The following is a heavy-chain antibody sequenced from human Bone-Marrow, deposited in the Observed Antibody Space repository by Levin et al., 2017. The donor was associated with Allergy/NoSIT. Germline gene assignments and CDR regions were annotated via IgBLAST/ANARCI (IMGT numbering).Heavy chain of an antibody. CDR2: VNPNIGDT. CDR1: GYTFTGYY. J-gene: IGHJ4*02. V-gene: IGHV1-2*02. Sequence: ASVKVSCKASGYTFTGYYLHWIRPAPGQGPEWMGWVNPNIGDTISAQKFQGRVTLTMDTPTASAFMTLSGLRYDDTAVYYCARSLVAGAFDHWGQGTLVTVSS. CDR3: ARSLVAGAFDH. D-gene: IGHD6-19*01.